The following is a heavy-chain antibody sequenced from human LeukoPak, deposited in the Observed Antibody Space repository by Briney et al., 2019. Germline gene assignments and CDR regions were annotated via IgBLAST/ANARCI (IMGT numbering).Heavy chain of an antibody. Sequence: GGSLRLSCAASGFTFSSYAMSWLRQAPGKGPEWVANIKQDGSEKDYVDSVKGRFTISRDNARNSLYLQMNSLRAEDTAVYYCARIGRDYGDYFDNWGQGTLVTVSP. CDR2: IKQDGSEK. D-gene: IGHD4-17*01. CDR3: ARIGRDYGDYFDN. V-gene: IGHV3-7*05. CDR1: GFTFSSYA. J-gene: IGHJ4*02.